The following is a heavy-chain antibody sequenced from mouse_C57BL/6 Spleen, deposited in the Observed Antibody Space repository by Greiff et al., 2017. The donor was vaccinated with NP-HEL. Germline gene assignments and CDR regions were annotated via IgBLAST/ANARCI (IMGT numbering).Heavy chain of an antibody. V-gene: IGHV1-39*01. Sequence: EVHLVESGPELVKPGASVKISCKASGYSFTDYNMNWVKQSNGKSLEWIGVINPNYGTTSYNQKFKGKATLTVDQSSSTAYMQLNSLTSEDSAVYYCARLDDGNYAMDYWGQGTSVTVSS. CDR3: ARLDDGNYAMDY. CDR1: GYSFTDYN. J-gene: IGHJ4*01. CDR2: INPNYGTT. D-gene: IGHD2-3*01.